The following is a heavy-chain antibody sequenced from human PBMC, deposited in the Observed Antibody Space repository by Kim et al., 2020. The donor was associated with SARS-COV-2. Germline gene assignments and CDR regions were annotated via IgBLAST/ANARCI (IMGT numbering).Heavy chain of an antibody. CDR2: ISWDGGST. CDR3: AKDSTSDIVVVPAANSYFDY. D-gene: IGHD2-2*01. J-gene: IGHJ4*02. V-gene: IGHV3-43D*03. CDR1: GFTFDDYA. Sequence: GGSLRLSCAASGFTFDDYAMHLVRQAPGKGLEWVSLISWDGGSTYYADSVKGRFTISRDNSKNSLYLQMNSLRAEDTALYYCAKDSTSDIVVVPAANSYFDYWGQRTLVTVSS.